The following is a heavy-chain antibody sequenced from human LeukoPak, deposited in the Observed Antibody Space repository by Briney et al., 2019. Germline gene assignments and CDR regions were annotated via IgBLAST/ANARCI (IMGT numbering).Heavy chain of an antibody. D-gene: IGHD5-24*01. CDR1: GFTVSSNY. J-gene: IGHJ4*02. V-gene: IGHV3-53*01. CDR3: AREGDGYNSDY. CDR2: IYSGGST. Sequence: TGGSLRLSCAASGFTVSSNYMGWVRQAPGKGLEWVSVIYSGGSTYYADSVKGRFTISRDNSKNTLYLQMNSLRAEDTAVYYCAREGDGYNSDYWGQGTLVTASS.